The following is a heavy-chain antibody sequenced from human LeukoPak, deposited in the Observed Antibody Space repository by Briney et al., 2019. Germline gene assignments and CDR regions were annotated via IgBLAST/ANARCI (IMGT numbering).Heavy chain of an antibody. J-gene: IGHJ4*02. CDR3: AKDYRIGYSDHFDY. Sequence: PGGSLRLSCVGSGFTFSSHAMSWVRQAPEKGLEWVSGTYESGQTTHYADSVKGRFSISRDNSKNTLYLQMDSLRGEDTAIYYCAKDYRIGYSDHFDYWGQGALVTVSS. D-gene: IGHD2-21*01. CDR2: TYESGQTT. V-gene: IGHV3-23*01. CDR1: GFTFSSHA.